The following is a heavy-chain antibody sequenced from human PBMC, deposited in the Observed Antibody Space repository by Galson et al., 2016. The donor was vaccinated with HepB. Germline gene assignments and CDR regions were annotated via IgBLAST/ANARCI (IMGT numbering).Heavy chain of an antibody. CDR2: ISAYNGDT. Sequence: SVKVSCKASGFSLTSQGVTWVRQAPGQGLEWMGWISAYNGDTNYAQKFQGRVSMTTDSSATTAYMILRNLRSDDTAVYYCSRVLERWLHFYGIDYWGQGTLVTVSS. CDR1: GFSLTSQG. V-gene: IGHV1-18*01. J-gene: IGHJ4*02. D-gene: IGHD5-24*01. CDR3: SRVLERWLHFYGIDY.